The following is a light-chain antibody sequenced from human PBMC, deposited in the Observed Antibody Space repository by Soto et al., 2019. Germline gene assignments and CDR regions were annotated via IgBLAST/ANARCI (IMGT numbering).Light chain of an antibody. CDR2: AAS. Sequence: DIQMTQSPSSLSASVGDRVTITCRASQSINFNLNWYQQKPGKAPKLLIYAASTLQSGVPSRFSGSGSGTDFNLTISSLRSGPFATYRCQQTYSAPHYTFGQGTDLEIK. V-gene: IGKV1-39*01. CDR1: QSINFN. J-gene: IGKJ2*01. CDR3: QQTYSAPHYT.